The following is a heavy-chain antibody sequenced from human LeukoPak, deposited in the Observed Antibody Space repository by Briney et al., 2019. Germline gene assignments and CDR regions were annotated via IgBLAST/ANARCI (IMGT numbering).Heavy chain of an antibody. V-gene: IGHV4-39*01. CDR3: ARLLRWFDP. J-gene: IGHJ5*02. D-gene: IGHD3-16*01. CDR1: GVSISSSNSY. Sequence: PSETLSLTCTVSGVSISSSNSYWGWIRQPPGKGLEWIGSIYYSGSTYYNPSLKSRVTISVDTSKNQFSLKLSSVTAADTAVYYCARLLRWFDPWGQGTLVTVSS. CDR2: IYYSGST.